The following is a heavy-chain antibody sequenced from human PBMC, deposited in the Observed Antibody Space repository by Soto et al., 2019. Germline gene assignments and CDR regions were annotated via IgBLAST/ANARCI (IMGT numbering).Heavy chain of an antibody. CDR2: ISAYNGNT. CDR3: ARDIRGSGWYTNYYYYGMDV. CDR1: GYTFTSYG. J-gene: IGHJ6*02. D-gene: IGHD6-19*01. V-gene: IGHV1-18*01. Sequence: ASVKVSCKASGYTFTSYGISWVRQAPGQGLEWMGWISAYNGNTNYAQKLQGRVTMTTDTSTSTAYMELRSLRSDDTAVYYCARDIRGSGWYTNYYYYGMDVWGQGTTVTVS.